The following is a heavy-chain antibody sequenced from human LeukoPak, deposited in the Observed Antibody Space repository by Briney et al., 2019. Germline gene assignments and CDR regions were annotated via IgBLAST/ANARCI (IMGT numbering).Heavy chain of an antibody. CDR1: GGSISPWY. CDR2: IYTSGST. D-gene: IGHD6-13*01. V-gene: IGHV4-4*07. Sequence: SETLSLTCTVSGGSISPWYWSWIRQPAGKGLEWIGRIYTSGSTNYNPSLKSRVTMSVDTSKNQFSLKLSSVTAADTAVYYCARVAYSSYYYYMDVWGKGTTLTVSS. CDR3: ARVAYSSYYYYMDV. J-gene: IGHJ6*03.